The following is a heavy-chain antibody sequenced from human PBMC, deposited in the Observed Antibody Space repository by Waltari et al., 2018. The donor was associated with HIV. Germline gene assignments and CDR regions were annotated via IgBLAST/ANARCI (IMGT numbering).Heavy chain of an antibody. CDR3: ARGRDGDYDS. Sequence: QVQLVQSGAEVKKPGASVKVSCKASGYTFTRYYIHWVRQAPGPGLEWMVFINPSGGRTTYAQKFQCRVTMTTDTSTSTVYMDLSSLRSEDTAVYYGARGRDGDYDSWGQGTLVTVSS. CDR2: INPSGGRT. J-gene: IGHJ5*01. CDR1: GYTFTRYY. V-gene: IGHV1-46*03. D-gene: IGHD4-17*01.